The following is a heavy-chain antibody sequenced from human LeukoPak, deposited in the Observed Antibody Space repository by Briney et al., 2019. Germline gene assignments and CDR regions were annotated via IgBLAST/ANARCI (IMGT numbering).Heavy chain of an antibody. V-gene: IGHV4-34*01. D-gene: IGHD1-26*01. Sequence: SETLSLTCAVYGGSFSGYYWSWIRQPPGKGLEWIGEINHSGSTNYNPSLKSRATISVDTSKNQLSLKLSSVTAADTAVYYCARPDSGTYVARAFDIWGQGTLVSVSS. J-gene: IGHJ3*02. CDR2: INHSGST. CDR1: GGSFSGYY. CDR3: ARPDSGTYVARAFDI.